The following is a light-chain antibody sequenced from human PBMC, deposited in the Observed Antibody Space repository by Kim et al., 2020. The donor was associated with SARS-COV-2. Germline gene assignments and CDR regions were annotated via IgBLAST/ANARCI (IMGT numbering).Light chain of an antibody. V-gene: IGLV2-14*04. CDR1: SSDIGGYND. CDR2: DVS. Sequence: GQSITISCTGTSSDIGGYNDVSWYQQHPGKAPKLMIYDVSKRSSGVSNRFSGSKSGNTASLTISGLHAEDEADYYCSSITSSSTGVFGGGTQLTVL. CDR3: SSITSSSTGV. J-gene: IGLJ2*01.